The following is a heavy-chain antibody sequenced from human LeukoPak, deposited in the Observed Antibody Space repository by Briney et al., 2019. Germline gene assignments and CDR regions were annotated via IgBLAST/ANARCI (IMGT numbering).Heavy chain of an antibody. D-gene: IGHD3-10*01. CDR2: IYYSGST. J-gene: IGHJ6*02. Sequence: SETLSLTCTVSGGSISSSSYYWGWIRRPPGKGLEWIGSIYYSGSTYYNPSLKSRVTISVDTSKNQFSLKLSSVTAADTAVYYCASLVSDYYYGMDVWGQGTTVTVSS. V-gene: IGHV4-39*01. CDR3: ASLVSDYYYGMDV. CDR1: GGSISSSSYY.